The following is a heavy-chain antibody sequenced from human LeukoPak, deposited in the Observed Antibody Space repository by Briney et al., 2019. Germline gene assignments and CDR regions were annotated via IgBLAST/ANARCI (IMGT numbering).Heavy chain of an antibody. V-gene: IGHV3-21*01. D-gene: IGHD6-13*01. CDR1: GFTFSSYS. CDR2: ISSSSSYI. J-gene: IGHJ4*02. Sequence: GRSLRLSCAASGFTFSSYSMNWVRQAPGKGLEWVSSISSSSSYIYYADSVKGRFTISRDNAKNSLYLQMNSLRAEDTAVYYCAGQQQLIDYWGQGTLVTVSS. CDR3: AGQQQLIDY.